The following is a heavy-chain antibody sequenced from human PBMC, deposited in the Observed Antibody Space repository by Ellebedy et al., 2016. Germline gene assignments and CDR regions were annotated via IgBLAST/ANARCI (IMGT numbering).Heavy chain of an antibody. D-gene: IGHD1-26*01. V-gene: IGHV3-74*01. CDR3: ARVPPYSGMDV. CDR2: INSDGSST. CDR1: GFTFSSYW. J-gene: IGHJ6*02. Sequence: GESLKISCAASGFTFSSYWMHWVRQAPGKGLVWVSRINSDGSSTSYADSVKGRFTISRDNAKNSLYLQMNSLRAEDTAVYYCARVPPYSGMDVWGQGTTVTVSS.